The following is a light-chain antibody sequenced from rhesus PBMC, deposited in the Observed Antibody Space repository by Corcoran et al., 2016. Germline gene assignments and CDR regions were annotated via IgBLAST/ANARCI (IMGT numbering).Light chain of an antibody. V-gene: IGKV1-43*01. CDR3: LQFNNNPWT. J-gene: IGKJ1*01. Sequence: DIQMSQSPSSLSASVGDRVTITCRASQGISNYLNWYKQRPGKPPKRLIYAAYTLDSGVPSRFSGRGSGTDFTLTISSLQSEDFATYFCLQFNNNPWTFGQGTKVEIK. CDR2: AAY. CDR1: QGISNY.